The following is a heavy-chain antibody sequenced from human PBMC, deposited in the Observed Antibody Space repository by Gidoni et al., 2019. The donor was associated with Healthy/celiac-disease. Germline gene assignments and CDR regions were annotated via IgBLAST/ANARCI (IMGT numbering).Heavy chain of an antibody. CDR1: GFTFSSYG. CDR3: ARDQGRYSYGHFLFY. Sequence: QVQLVESGGGVVQPGRSLRLSCAASGFTFSSYGMHWVRQAPGKGLEWVAVIWYDGSNKYYADSVKGRFTISRDNSKNTLYLQMNSLRAEDTAVYYCARDQGRYSYGHFLFYWGQGTLVTVSS. D-gene: IGHD5-18*01. CDR2: IWYDGSNK. J-gene: IGHJ4*02. V-gene: IGHV3-33*01.